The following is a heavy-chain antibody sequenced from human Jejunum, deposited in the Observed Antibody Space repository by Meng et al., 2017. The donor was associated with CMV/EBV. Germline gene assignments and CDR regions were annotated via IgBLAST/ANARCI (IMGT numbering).Heavy chain of an antibody. CDR1: TFTSYY. V-gene: IGHV1-2*02. CDR3: AALVGGTILDFSYGLDV. Sequence: TFTSYYFHWVRQAPGQGLEWMGWINPNSGGTNYAQKFQGRVSMTSDTSVSTAYMELTSLISDDTAIYYCAALVGGTILDFSYGLDVWGQGTTVTVSS. J-gene: IGHJ6*02. CDR2: INPNSGGT. D-gene: IGHD1-26*01.